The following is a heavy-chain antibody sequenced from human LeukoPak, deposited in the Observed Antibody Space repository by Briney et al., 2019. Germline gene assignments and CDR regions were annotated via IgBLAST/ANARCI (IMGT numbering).Heavy chain of an antibody. CDR2: INHSGST. CDR1: GGSFSGYY. J-gene: IGHJ4*02. V-gene: IGHV4-34*01. CDR3: ARAGAVAYNIDY. D-gene: IGHD6-19*01. Sequence: SETLSLTCAVYGGSFSGYYWGWIRQPPGKGLEWIGEINHSGSTNYNPSLKSRVTISVDTSKNQFSLKLSSVTTADTAVYYCARAGAVAYNIDYWGQGTLVTVSS.